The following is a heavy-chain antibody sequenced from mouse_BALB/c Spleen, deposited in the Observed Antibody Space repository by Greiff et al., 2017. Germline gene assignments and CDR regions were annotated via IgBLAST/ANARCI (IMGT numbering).Heavy chain of an antibody. J-gene: IGHJ2*01. D-gene: IGHD1-1*01. CDR2: ISSGGGST. CDR3: ARSYGSTDY. Sequence: EVKLVESGGGLVKPGGSLKLSCAASGFAFSSYDMSWVRQTPEKRLEWVAYISSGGGSTYYPDTVKGRFTISRDNAKNTLYLQMSSLKSEDTAMYYCARSYGSTDYWGQATTLTVSS. CDR1: GFAFSSYD. V-gene: IGHV5-12-1*01.